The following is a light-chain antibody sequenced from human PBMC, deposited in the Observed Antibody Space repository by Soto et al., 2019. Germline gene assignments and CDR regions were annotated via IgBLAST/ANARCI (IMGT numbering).Light chain of an antibody. CDR2: DVS. V-gene: IGLV2-11*01. CDR1: SSDVGDYNY. Sequence: QSVLTQPRSVSGSPGQSVTISCTGTSSDVGDYNYVSWYQQYPGKPPKLVIYDVSKRPSGVPDRFSGSKSGNTASLTISGLQVEDEADYYCCSFAGSYTFWVFGGGTKLTVL. J-gene: IGLJ3*02. CDR3: CSFAGSYTFWV.